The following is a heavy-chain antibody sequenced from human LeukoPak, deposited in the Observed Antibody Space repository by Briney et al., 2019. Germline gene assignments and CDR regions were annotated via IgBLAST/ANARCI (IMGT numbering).Heavy chain of an antibody. CDR2: INHSGST. D-gene: IGHD2-15*01. CDR1: GGSFSGYY. CDR3: ARRARLAASSSPIRGHFDY. Sequence: SETLSLTCAVYGGSFSGYYWSWIRQPPGKGLEWIGEINHSGSTNYNPSLKSRVTISVDTSKNQFSLKLSSVTAADTAVYYCARRARLAASSSPIRGHFDYWGQGTLVTVSS. J-gene: IGHJ4*02. V-gene: IGHV4-34*01.